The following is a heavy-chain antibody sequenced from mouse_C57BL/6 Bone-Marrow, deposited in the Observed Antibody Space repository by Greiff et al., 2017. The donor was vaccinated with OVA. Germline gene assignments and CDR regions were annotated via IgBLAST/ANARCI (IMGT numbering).Heavy chain of an antibody. J-gene: IGHJ3*01. V-gene: IGHV1-64*01. CDR3: AREKAGTFAY. CDR1: GYTFTSYW. CDR2: IHPNSGST. Sequence: QVQLQQPGAELVKPGASVKLSCKASGYTFTSYWMHWVKQRPGQGLEWIGMIHPNSGSTNYNEKFKSKATLTVDKSSSTAYMQLSSLTAEDSAVYYCAREKAGTFAYWGQGTLVTVSA. D-gene: IGHD4-1*01.